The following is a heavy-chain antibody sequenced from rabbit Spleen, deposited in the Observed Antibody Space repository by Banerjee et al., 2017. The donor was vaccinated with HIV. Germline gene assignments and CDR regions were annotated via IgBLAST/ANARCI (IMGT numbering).Heavy chain of an antibody. CDR2: IDAGTIGST. CDR3: ARDAGTSFSTYGMDL. CDR1: GFSFSGTYY. D-gene: IGHD8-1*01. V-gene: IGHV1S40*01. Sequence: QSLEESGGDLVKPEGSLTLTCTASGFSFSGTYYVCWVRQAPGKGLEWIACIDAGTIGSTYSASWAKGRFTCSKTSSTTVTLQMTSLTAADTATYFCARDAGTSFSTYGMDLWGPGTLVTVS. J-gene: IGHJ6*01.